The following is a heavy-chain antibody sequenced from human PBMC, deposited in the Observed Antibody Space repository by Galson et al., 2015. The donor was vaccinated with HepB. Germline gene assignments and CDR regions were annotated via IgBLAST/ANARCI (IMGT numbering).Heavy chain of an antibody. Sequence: SCKASGYSLNIYNIHWVRKAPGQNLEWMGWVNTGNSNTKYSEKFQDRVTLTWDTSTTTAYMELSSLEFEDTAVYYCARGGQWPQFYYFDYWGRGTLVTVSS. V-gene: IGHV1-3*04. CDR3: ARGGQWPQFYYFDY. CDR2: VNTGNSNT. CDR1: GYSLNIYN. D-gene: IGHD5-24*01. J-gene: IGHJ4*02.